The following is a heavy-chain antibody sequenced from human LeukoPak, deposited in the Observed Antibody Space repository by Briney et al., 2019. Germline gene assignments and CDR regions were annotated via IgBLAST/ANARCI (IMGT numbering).Heavy chain of an antibody. Sequence: SETLSLTCTASGGSITNSYYFWGWLRQPPGKGLEWIGSFSYGGSTYYNPSLKSRVTISVDTSKNQFSLNLNSVTAADTSVYYCARHRVQGAYSEFDYWGQGTLVAVSS. D-gene: IGHD6-13*01. J-gene: IGHJ4*02. CDR1: GGSITNSYYF. CDR2: FSYGGST. V-gene: IGHV4-39*01. CDR3: ARHRVQGAYSEFDY.